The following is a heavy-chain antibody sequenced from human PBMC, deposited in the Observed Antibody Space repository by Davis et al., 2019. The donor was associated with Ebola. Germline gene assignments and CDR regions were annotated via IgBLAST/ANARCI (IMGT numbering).Heavy chain of an antibody. J-gene: IGHJ6*02. Sequence: ESLKISCTASGFTFGDYAMSWIRQPPGKGLEWIGEINHSGSTNYNSSLTSRVTISLDTSKNQFSLKLSSVTAADTAVYYCARGIGIAAAIWGQGTTVTVSS. D-gene: IGHD6-13*01. CDR2: INHSGST. V-gene: IGHV4-34*01. CDR1: GFTFGDYA. CDR3: ARGIGIAAAI.